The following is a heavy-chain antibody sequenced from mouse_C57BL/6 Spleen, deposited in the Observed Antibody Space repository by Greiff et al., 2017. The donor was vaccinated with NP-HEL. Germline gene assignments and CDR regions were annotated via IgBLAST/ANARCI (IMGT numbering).Heavy chain of an antibody. CDR1: GYTFTDYN. D-gene: IGHD2-4*01. CDR2: INPNNGGT. V-gene: IGHV1-18*01. Sequence: EVQLQQSGPELVKPGASVKIPCKASGYTFTDYNMDWVKQSHGKSLEWIGDINPNNGGTIYNQKFKGKATLTVDKSSSTAYMELRSLTSEDTAVYYCARRYYDYDEYAMDYWGQGTSVTVSS. CDR3: ARRYYDYDEYAMDY. J-gene: IGHJ4*01.